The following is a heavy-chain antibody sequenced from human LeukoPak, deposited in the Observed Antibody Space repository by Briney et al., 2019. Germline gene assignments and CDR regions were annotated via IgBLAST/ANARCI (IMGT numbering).Heavy chain of an antibody. J-gene: IGHJ5*02. CDR1: GYTFTSYD. V-gene: IGHV1-69*13. Sequence: GASVKVSCKASGYTFTSYDINWVRQAPGQGLEWMGGIIPIFGTANYAQKFQGRVTITADESTSTAYMELSSLRSEDTAVYYCARDLPLRNYDFWSGYSLGNWFDPWSQGTLVTVSS. D-gene: IGHD3-3*01. CDR3: ARDLPLRNYDFWSGYSLGNWFDP. CDR2: IIPIFGTA.